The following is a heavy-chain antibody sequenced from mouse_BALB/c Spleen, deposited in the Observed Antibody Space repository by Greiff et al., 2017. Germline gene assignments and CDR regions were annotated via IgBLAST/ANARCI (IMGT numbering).Heavy chain of an antibody. CDR3: ARPYYYGSSYGFAY. D-gene: IGHD1-1*01. Sequence: EVKLQESGGGLVQPGGSLKLSCAASGFDFSRYWMSWVRHAPGKGLEWIGEINPDSSTINYTPSLKDKFIISRDNAKNTLYLQMSKVRSEDTALYYCARPYYYGSSYGFAYWGQGTLGTVTA. J-gene: IGHJ3*01. V-gene: IGHV4-1*02. CDR1: GFDFSRYW. CDR2: INPDSSTI.